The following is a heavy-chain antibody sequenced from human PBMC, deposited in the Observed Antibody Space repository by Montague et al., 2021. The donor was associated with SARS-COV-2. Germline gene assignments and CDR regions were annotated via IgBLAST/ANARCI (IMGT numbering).Heavy chain of an antibody. Sequence: SETLSLTCTVSGGSISSSSYYWGWIRQPPGKGLEWIGSIYYSGSTYYNPSLKSRVTISVDTSKNHFSLKLSSVTAADTAVYYCARKVEDVVVIVMVPLYYYDMDVWGKGTTVTVSS. CDR2: IYYSGST. V-gene: IGHV4-39*02. CDR1: GGSISSSSYY. J-gene: IGHJ6*03. D-gene: IGHD2-21*01. CDR3: ARKVEDVVVIVMVPLYYYDMDV.